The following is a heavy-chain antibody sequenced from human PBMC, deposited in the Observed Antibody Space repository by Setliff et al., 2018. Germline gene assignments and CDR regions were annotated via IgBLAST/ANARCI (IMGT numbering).Heavy chain of an antibody. V-gene: IGHV3-66*02. D-gene: IGHD2-2*01. CDR2: IYSGGST. CDR3: ARGIVVVPAALDV. CDR1: GFTVSGNY. J-gene: IGHJ4*02. Sequence: GGSLRLSCAVSGFTVSGNYMSWVRQAPGKGLEWVSVIYSGGSTYYTDSVKGRFTISRDNSKNTLYLQMNSLRAEDTAVYYCARGIVVVPAALDVWGQGTLVTVSS.